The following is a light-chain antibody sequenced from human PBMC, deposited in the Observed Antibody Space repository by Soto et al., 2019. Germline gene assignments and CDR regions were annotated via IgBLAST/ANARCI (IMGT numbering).Light chain of an antibody. Sequence: QSVLTQPPSPSGTPGQRVTISCFGSSSNIGSNTVNGYQQLPGTAPKLLTYSINQRPSGVPDRFSGSKSGTSASLAISGLQSEDEADYYCAAWDDSLNGWVFGGGTQLTVL. CDR2: SIN. J-gene: IGLJ3*02. CDR1: SSNIGSNT. V-gene: IGLV1-44*01. CDR3: AAWDDSLNGWV.